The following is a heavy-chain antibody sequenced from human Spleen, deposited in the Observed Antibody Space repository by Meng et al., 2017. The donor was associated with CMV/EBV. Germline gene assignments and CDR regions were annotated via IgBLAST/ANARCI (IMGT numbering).Heavy chain of an antibody. V-gene: IGHV3-66*02. CDR2: IYTGGST. Sequence: EVQLVESGGGLVQPGGSLRLSCAASGFTVTSTYMSWVRQAPGKGLEWVSDIYTGGSTSYADSVKGRFTISIDNSKNTLYVQMNSLRPEDTALYYCASHLYTYLDYWGQGTLVTVSS. CDR3: ASHLYTYLDY. D-gene: IGHD2-2*02. J-gene: IGHJ4*02. CDR1: GFTVTSTY.